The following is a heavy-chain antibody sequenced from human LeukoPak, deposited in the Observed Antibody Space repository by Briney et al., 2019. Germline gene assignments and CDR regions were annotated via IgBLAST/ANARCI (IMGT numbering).Heavy chain of an antibody. J-gene: IGHJ4*02. CDR3: ARGWLQSGFDY. D-gene: IGHD5-24*01. CDR2: TYYGSKWYN. V-gene: IGHV6-1*01. CDR1: GDSVSSYSVA. Sequence: SQTPSLTCAISGDSVSSYSVAWNWIRQSPSRGLEWLGRTYYGSKWYNEYAVSVKSRITVNADTSKNQFSLQLNSVTPEDTAVYYCARGWLQSGFDYWGQGTLVTVSS.